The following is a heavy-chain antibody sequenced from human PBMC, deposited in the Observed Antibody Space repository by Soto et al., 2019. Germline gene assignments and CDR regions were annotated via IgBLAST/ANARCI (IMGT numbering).Heavy chain of an antibody. CDR2: IVVGSGNT. J-gene: IGHJ4*02. CDR1: GFTFTSSA. V-gene: IGHV1-58*02. CDR3: AALYYYDSSGYYSFGDY. Sequence: SVKVSCKASGFTFTSSAMQWVRQARGQSLEWIGWIVVGSGNTNYAQKFQERVTITRDMSTSTAYMELSSLRSEDTAVYYCAALYYYDSSGYYSFGDYWGQGTLVTVSS. D-gene: IGHD3-22*01.